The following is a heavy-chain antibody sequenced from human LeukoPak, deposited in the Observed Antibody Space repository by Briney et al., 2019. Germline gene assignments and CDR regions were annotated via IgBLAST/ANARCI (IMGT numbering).Heavy chain of an antibody. V-gene: IGHV1-2*02. D-gene: IGHD3-22*01. Sequence: ASVKVSCKASGYTFTGYYIHWVRQAPGQGLEWMGWINPNSGGTNYAQKFQGRVTMTRDTSISTAYMELSRLRSDDTAVYYCARLFAYDSSGYYPDFDYWGQGTLVTVSS. CDR1: GYTFTGYY. CDR2: INPNSGGT. J-gene: IGHJ4*02. CDR3: ARLFAYDSSGYYPDFDY.